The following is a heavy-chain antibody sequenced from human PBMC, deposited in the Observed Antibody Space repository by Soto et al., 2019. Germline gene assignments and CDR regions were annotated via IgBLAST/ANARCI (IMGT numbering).Heavy chain of an antibody. J-gene: IGHJ6*03. CDR2: IHHSGST. CDR3: ARGGYYFYMDV. V-gene: IGHV4-4*02. CDR1: GGSISISNW. Sequence: QVQLQESGPGLVKPSETLSLTCAVSGGSISISNWWSWVRQTPGKGLEWIGQIHHSGSTNYSPSLTSRVTISVDKSKNQFYLKMNYVTAADTAVYYCARGGYYFYMDVWGKGTTVTVSS. D-gene: IGHD1-26*01.